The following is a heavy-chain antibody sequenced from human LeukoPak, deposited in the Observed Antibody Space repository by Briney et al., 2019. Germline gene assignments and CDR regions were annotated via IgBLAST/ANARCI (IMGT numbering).Heavy chain of an antibody. CDR2: IYYSGST. D-gene: IGHD3-22*01. CDR1: GFSVSNNH. V-gene: IGHV4-39*07. J-gene: IGHJ3*02. CDR3: ARGHYDSSAYDAFDI. Sequence: PGGSLRLSCGVSGFSVSNNHMSWVRQAPGKGLEWIGSIYYSGSTYYNPSLKSRVTISVDTSKNQFSLKLSSVTAADTAVYYCARGHYDSSAYDAFDIWGQGTMVTVSS.